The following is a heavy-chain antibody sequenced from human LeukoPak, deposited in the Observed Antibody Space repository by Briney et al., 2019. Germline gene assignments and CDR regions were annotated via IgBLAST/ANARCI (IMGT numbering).Heavy chain of an antibody. D-gene: IGHD4-17*01. CDR2: ISYDGSNK. CDR3: AKAPGDSTY. CDR1: GFTFSSYG. V-gene: IGHV3-30*18. Sequence: GGSLRLSCAASGFTFSSYGMHWVRQAPGKGLEWVAVISYDGSNKYYADSVKGRFTISRDNSKYTLYLQMNSLRAEDTAVYYCAKAPGDSTYWGQGTLVTVSS. J-gene: IGHJ4*02.